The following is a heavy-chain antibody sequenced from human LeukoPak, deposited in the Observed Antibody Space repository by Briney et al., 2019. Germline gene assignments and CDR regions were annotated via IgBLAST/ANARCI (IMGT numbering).Heavy chain of an antibody. V-gene: IGHV1-18*01. CDR1: GYTFTSYG. Sequence: ASVKVSCKASGYTFTSYGISWMRQAPGQGLEWMGWISAYNGNTNYAQKLQGRVTMTTDTSTSTAYMELRSLRSDDTAVYYCARDSSSYGSGSYKPYYYMDVWGKGTTVTVSS. D-gene: IGHD3-10*01. CDR3: ARDSSSYGSGSYKPYYYMDV. J-gene: IGHJ6*03. CDR2: ISAYNGNT.